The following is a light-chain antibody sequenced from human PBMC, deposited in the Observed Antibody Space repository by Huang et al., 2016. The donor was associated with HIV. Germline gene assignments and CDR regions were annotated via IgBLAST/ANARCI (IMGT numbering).Light chain of an antibody. V-gene: IGKV4-1*01. J-gene: IGKJ3*01. CDR3: QQYYSSPFT. Sequence: DIVMTQSPDSLAVSLVESATLNCKSSQSILYSSTDKSYLDWYHQKPGQPPKLLIYWASTREAGVPDRFSGSGSGTDFTLTISSLQAEDVAVYYCQQYYSSPFTFGPGTKVDIK. CDR1: QSILYSSTDKSY. CDR2: WAS.